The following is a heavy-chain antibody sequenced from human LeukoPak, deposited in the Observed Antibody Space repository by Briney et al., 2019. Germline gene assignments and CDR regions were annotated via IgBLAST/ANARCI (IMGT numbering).Heavy chain of an antibody. Sequence: GGSLRLSCAASGFTFDDYAMHWVRQAPGKGLEWVSGITWNRDNIGYGDSVRGRFTISRDNVKNALYLQMNSLRPEDTALYYCAKDLGSAITSALVLDVWGQGTTVIVSS. J-gene: IGHJ6*02. CDR3: AKDLGSAITSALVLDV. CDR2: ITWNRDNI. CDR1: GFTFDDYA. D-gene: IGHD2-15*01. V-gene: IGHV3-9*01.